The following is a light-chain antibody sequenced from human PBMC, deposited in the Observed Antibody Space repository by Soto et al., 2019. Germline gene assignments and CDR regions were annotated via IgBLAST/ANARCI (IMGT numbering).Light chain of an antibody. CDR2: SSD. CDR3: ATWDGTLDSPV. Sequence: QLVLTQPPSASGTPGQRVTISCSGSLSNIGSNPVHWYQQLPGTAPKLLIYSSDQRPSRVPDRFSGSKSGTSASLAISGLQSDDEADYYCATWDGTLDSPVFGGGTKVTVL. V-gene: IGLV1-44*01. J-gene: IGLJ2*01. CDR1: LSNIGSNP.